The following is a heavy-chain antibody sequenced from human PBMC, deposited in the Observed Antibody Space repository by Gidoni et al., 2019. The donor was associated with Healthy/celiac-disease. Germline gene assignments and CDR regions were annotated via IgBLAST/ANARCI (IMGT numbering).Heavy chain of an antibody. V-gene: IGHV3-7*01. Sequence: EVQLVESGGGLVQPGGSLRLSCAASGFTFSSYWRSWVRQAPGKGLEWVANIKQDGSEKYYVDSVKGRFTISRDNAKNSLYLQMNSLRAEDTAVYYCARDSGYSSGWYQANDYWGQGTLVTVSS. CDR2: IKQDGSEK. D-gene: IGHD6-19*01. CDR3: ARDSGYSSGWYQANDY. CDR1: GFTFSSYW. J-gene: IGHJ4*02.